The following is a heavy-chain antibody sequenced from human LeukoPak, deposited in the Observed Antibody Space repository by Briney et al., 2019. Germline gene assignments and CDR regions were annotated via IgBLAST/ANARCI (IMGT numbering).Heavy chain of an antibody. V-gene: IGHV1-18*01. CDR2: ISSNSGNT. CDR3: VRDRLHAFDF. J-gene: IGHJ3*01. CDR1: GGTFSSYA. D-gene: IGHD6-25*01. Sequence: ASVKVSCKASGGTFSSYAISWVRQAPGQGLEWMGWISSNSGNTKYAQKLQDRVILTTDTSTTTAYMELRSLRSDDTAIYYCVRDRLHAFDFWGHGTLVTVSS.